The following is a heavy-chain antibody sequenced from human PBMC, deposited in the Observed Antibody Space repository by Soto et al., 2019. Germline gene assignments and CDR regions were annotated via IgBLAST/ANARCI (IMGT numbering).Heavy chain of an antibody. CDR2: IIPIFGTA. Sequence: QVQLVQSGAEVKKPGSSVKVSCKASGGTFSNYGVNWVRQAPGQGLEWMGGIIPIFGTANYAQKFQGRVTITADDSTRTAHMELSSLRSEDTAVYYCARDGTLYDTSAYYYLYWGQGTLVIVSS. J-gene: IGHJ4*02. CDR1: GGTFSNYG. D-gene: IGHD3-22*01. CDR3: ARDGTLYDTSAYYYLY. V-gene: IGHV1-69*01.